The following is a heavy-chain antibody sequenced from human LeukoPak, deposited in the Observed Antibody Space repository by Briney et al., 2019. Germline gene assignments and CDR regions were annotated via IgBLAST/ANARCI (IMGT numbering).Heavy chain of an antibody. CDR2: INPNSGGT. V-gene: IGHV1-2*02. J-gene: IGHJ5*02. CDR1: GYTFTGYY. D-gene: IGHD1-7*01. Sequence: ASVKVSCKASGYTFTGYYMHWVRQAPGQGLEWMGWINPNSGGTNYAQKFQGRVTMTRDTSISTAYMELSRLRSDDTAVYYCARDGDWNYDGTNWFDPWGQGTLVTVSS. CDR3: ARDGDWNYDGTNWFDP.